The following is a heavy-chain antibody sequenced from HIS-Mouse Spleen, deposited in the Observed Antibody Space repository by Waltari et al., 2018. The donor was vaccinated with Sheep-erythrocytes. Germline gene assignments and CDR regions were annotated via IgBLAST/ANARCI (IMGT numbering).Heavy chain of an antibody. CDR1: GFTVSSNY. V-gene: IGHV3-53*01. J-gene: IGHJ4*02. CDR2: IYSGGST. CDR3: AREVGSYGHPYYFDY. D-gene: IGHD5-18*01. Sequence: EVQLVESGGGLIQPGGSLRLSCAASGFTVSSNYMSWVHQAPGKGLGWVSVIYSGGSTYYADSVKGRFTISRDNSKNTLYLQMNSLRAEDTAVYYCAREVGSYGHPYYFDYWGQGTLVTVSS.